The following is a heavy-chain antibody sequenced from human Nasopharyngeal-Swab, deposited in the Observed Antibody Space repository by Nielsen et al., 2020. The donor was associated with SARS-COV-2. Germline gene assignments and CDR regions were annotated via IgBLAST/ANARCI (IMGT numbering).Heavy chain of an antibody. Sequence: GESLKISCAASGFTFSNAWMSWVRQAPGKGLEWVGRIKSKTDGGTTDYAAPVKGRFTISRDDSKSTLYLQMNSLKTEDTAVYYCTTDSYYRYYYYGMDVWGQGTTVTVSS. CDR1: GFTFSNAW. J-gene: IGHJ6*02. CDR3: TTDSYYRYYYYGMDV. V-gene: IGHV3-15*01. CDR2: IKSKTDGGTT. D-gene: IGHD3-10*01.